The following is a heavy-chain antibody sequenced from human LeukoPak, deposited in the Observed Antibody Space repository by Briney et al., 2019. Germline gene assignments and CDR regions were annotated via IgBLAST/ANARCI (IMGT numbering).Heavy chain of an antibody. CDR1: GGSFSGYY. V-gene: IGHV4-34*01. J-gene: IGHJ4*02. Sequence: SETLSLTCAVYGGSFSGYYWSWIRQPPGKGLEWIGEINHSGSTNYNPSLKSRVTISVDTSKNQFSLKLSSVTAADTAVYYCARDHYDSSGPQPWGQGTLVTVSS. CDR3: ARDHYDSSGPQP. D-gene: IGHD3-22*01. CDR2: INHSGST.